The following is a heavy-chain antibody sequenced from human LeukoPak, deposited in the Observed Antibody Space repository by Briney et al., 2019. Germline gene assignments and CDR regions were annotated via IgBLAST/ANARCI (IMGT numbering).Heavy chain of an antibody. D-gene: IGHD1-1*01. CDR3: ARAHATGDAFDI. J-gene: IGHJ3*02. Sequence: GASVKVSCKASGGTFSSYAISWVRQAPGQGLEWMGWISAYNGNTNYAQKLQGRVTMTTDTSTSTAYMEPRSLRSDDTAVYYCARAHATGDAFDIWGQGTMVTVSS. V-gene: IGHV1-18*01. CDR2: ISAYNGNT. CDR1: GGTFSSYA.